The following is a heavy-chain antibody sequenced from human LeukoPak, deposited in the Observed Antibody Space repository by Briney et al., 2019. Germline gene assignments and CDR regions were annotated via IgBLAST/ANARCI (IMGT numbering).Heavy chain of an antibody. J-gene: IGHJ6*03. V-gene: IGHV4-4*07. D-gene: IGHD3-16*01. CDR2: IYTSGST. CDR3: ARDWVGPRGGYYYYYYYMDV. Sequence: SETLSLTCTVSGGSISSYYWSWIRQPAGKGQEWIGRIYTSGSTNYNPSLKSRVTMSVDTSKNQFSLKLSSVTAADTAVYYCARDWVGPRGGYYYYYYYMDVWGKGTTVTVSS. CDR1: GGSISSYY.